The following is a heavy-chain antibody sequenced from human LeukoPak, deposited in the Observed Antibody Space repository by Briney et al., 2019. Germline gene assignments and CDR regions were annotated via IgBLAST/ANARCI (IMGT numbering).Heavy chain of an antibody. CDR1: GFIFRNAW. CDR3: TTLSYDVHY. Sequence: GGSLRLSCGASGFIFRNAWMTWVRQAPGKGLEWVGRIKSNPDGGTADYGAAVKGRFTISRDDSRNMLYLQLRNLRAEDTAVYYCTTLSYDVHYWGRGTLVTVSS. J-gene: IGHJ4*02. V-gene: IGHV3-15*01. CDR2: IKSNPDGGTA. D-gene: IGHD3-3*01.